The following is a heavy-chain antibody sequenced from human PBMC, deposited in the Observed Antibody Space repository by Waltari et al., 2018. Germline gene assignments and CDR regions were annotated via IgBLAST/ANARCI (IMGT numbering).Heavy chain of an antibody. D-gene: IGHD2-8*01. Sequence: QVQPQESGPGLVKPSQTLSLTCTVSGGSISSSNWWSWVRQPPGKGLEWIGEIYHSGSTNYNPSLKSRVTISVDKSKNQFSLKLSSVTAADTAVYYCASLVWSMGWFDPWGQGTLVTVSS. CDR3: ASLVWSMGWFDP. CDR2: IYHSGST. CDR1: GGSISSSNW. J-gene: IGHJ5*02. V-gene: IGHV4-4*02.